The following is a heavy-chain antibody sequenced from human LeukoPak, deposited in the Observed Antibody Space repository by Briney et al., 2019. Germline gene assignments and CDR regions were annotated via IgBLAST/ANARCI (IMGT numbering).Heavy chain of an antibody. CDR3: VYYTIYGVVRWFDP. CDR2: ISGSSDNI. CDR1: GFTFGSYA. J-gene: IGHJ5*02. V-gene: IGHV3-23*01. D-gene: IGHD3-3*01. Sequence: GGSLRLSCAASGFTFGSYAMSWVHQAPGEGLEWVSSISGSSDNIYYADSVKGRFTISRDYSTNTLYLEMNSLRTEDTALYYCVYYTIYGVVRWFDPWGQGTLVTVSS.